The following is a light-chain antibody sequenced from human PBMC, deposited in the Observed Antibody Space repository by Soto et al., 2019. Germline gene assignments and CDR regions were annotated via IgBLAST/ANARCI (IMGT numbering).Light chain of an antibody. J-gene: IGKJ1*01. CDR2: LAS. CDR3: QQYYRTPQT. Sequence: DIVMTQSPDSLAVSLGERATINCKSSQSLFYSSNNNDYLAWYQQKPGLPPKLLIYLASTRESGVPDRFSGSGSGTDFTLTISSLQAEDVAVYYCQQYYRTPQTFGQGTKVEIK. CDR1: QSLFYSSNNNDY. V-gene: IGKV4-1*01.